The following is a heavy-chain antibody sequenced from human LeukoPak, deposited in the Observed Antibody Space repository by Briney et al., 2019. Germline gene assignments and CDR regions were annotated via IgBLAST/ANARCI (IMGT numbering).Heavy chain of an antibody. CDR3: AGHHPRNTVDF. D-gene: IGHD2/OR15-2a*01. Sequence: SETLSLTCTVSGGSISSSSYYWGWIRQPPGKGLEWIGTIYHSGSTYYNPSLTGRVTISEDTSKNQLSLKLSSVTAVDTAVYYCAGHHPRNTVDFWGQGTLVTVSS. CDR1: GGSISSSSYY. CDR2: IYHSGST. V-gene: IGHV4-39*01. J-gene: IGHJ4*02.